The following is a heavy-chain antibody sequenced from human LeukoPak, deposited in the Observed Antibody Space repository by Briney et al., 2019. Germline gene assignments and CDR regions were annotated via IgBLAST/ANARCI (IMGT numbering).Heavy chain of an antibody. CDR3: ARVRVEMATMYYFDY. Sequence: GASVKVSCKASGHTLTAYFMHWVRQAPGQGLEWMGWINPNSGGTKYAQKFQGRVTMTRDTSISTAYMDLTGLRSDDTAIYYCARVRVEMATMYYFDYWGQGTLVTVSS. J-gene: IGHJ4*02. CDR2: INPNSGGT. V-gene: IGHV1-2*02. D-gene: IGHD5-24*01. CDR1: GHTLTAYF.